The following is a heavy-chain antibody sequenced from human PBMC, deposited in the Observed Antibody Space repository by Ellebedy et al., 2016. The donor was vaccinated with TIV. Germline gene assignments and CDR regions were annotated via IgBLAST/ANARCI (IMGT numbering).Heavy chain of an antibody. CDR1: GYTFTGYY. J-gene: IGHJ6*02. Sequence: ASVKVSCKASGYTFTGYYMHWVRQAPGQGLEWMGWINPNSGGTNYAQKFQGRVTMTRDTSTSTVYMELSSLRSEDTAVYYCARLGGNGLGPYYYYYGMDVWGQGTTVTVSS. CDR2: INPNSGGT. V-gene: IGHV1-2*02. CDR3: ARLGGNGLGPYYYYYGMDV. D-gene: IGHD4-23*01.